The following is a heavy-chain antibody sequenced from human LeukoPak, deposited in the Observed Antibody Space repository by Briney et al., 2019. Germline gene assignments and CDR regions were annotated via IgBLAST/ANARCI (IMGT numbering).Heavy chain of an antibody. J-gene: IGHJ4*02. Sequence: GGSLRLSCAASGFTVSSNYMSWVRQAPGKGLEWVANIKQDGSEKYYVDSVKGRFTISRDSAKNSLYLQMNSLRAEDTAVYYCARGTIAAAGYYYFDYWGQGTQVTVSS. CDR3: ARGTIAAAGYYYFDY. CDR1: GFTVSSNY. CDR2: IKQDGSEK. V-gene: IGHV3-7*04. D-gene: IGHD6-13*01.